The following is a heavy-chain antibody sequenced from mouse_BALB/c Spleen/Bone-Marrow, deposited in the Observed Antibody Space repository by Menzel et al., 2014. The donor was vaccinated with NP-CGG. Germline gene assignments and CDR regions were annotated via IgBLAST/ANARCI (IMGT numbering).Heavy chain of an antibody. Sequence: VQLQQSGAELVKPGASVKLSCKASGYTFTNYYMYWVKQRPGQGLEWIGEINPRNGGTNFNEKFKSKATLTVDKFSRTAYKQLSSLTSEDSAVYYCTRFWDEAYWGQGTLVTVSS. CDR3: TRFWDEAY. J-gene: IGHJ3*01. D-gene: IGHD4-1*01. CDR1: GYTFTNYY. CDR2: INPRNGGT. V-gene: IGHV1S16*01.